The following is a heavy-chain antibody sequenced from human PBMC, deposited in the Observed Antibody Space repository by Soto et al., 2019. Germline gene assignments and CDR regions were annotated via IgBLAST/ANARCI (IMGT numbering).Heavy chain of an antibody. CDR3: VKSRGGNNFDFFD. V-gene: IGHV3-64D*06. D-gene: IGHD5-12*01. J-gene: IGHJ4*02. CDR1: GFTFSSYS. Sequence: VGSLRLSCSATGFTFSSYSMHWVRQAPGKGLEYVSGIRGNGDPPFYADSVKGRFTISGDNSKNTLYLQMSSLSADDTAVYYCVKSRGGNNFDFFDWGQGALVTVSS. CDR2: IRGNGDPP.